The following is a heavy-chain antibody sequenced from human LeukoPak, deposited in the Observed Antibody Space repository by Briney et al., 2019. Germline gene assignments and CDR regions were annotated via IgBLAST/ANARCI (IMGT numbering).Heavy chain of an antibody. CDR2: IIPIFGTA. D-gene: IGHD3-3*01. Sequence: SVKVSCKASGGTFSSYAISWVRQAPGQGLEWMGRIIPIFGTANYAQKFQGRVTITTDESTSTAYMELSSLRSEDAAVYYCARGRFLVWLFLDYWGQGTLVTVSS. CDR1: GGTFSSYA. J-gene: IGHJ4*02. CDR3: ARGRFLVWLFLDY. V-gene: IGHV1-69*05.